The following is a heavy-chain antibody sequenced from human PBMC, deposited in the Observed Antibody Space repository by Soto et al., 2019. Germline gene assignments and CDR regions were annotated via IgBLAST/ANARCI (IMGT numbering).Heavy chain of an antibody. CDR1: GGTFRTES. D-gene: IGHD4-17*01. J-gene: IGHJ3*01. CDR3: ARGPEYGGNSDDFDV. CDR2: ILPFFGTA. Sequence: QVHLVQSGAEVKKPGSSVKVSCKYSGGTFRTESINWVRQAPGQGLEWMGGILPFFGTADYAPRFQGRVTVTADGATITAYMELSRLTSQDTAVYFCARGPEYGGNSDDFDVWGQGTLVTVSS. V-gene: IGHV1-69*13.